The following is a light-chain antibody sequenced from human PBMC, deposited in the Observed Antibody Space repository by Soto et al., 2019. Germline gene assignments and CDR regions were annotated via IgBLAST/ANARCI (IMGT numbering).Light chain of an antibody. CDR2: DVS. CDR1: SSDVGTYNY. V-gene: IGLV2-11*01. Sequence: QSALTQPRSVSGSPGQSVTISCTGTSSDVGTYNYVSWYQQHPGKAPKLMIYDVSERPSGVPDRFSGSKSGNTASLTISGLQAEDEADYYCCSYADSYTYVFGTGTKLTVL. J-gene: IGLJ1*01. CDR3: CSYADSYTYV.